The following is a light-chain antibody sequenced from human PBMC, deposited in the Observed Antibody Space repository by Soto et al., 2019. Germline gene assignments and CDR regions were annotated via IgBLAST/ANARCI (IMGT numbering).Light chain of an antibody. Sequence: EIVMTQSPAMMSVSPGERATLSCRASQSVSSNLAWYQQKPGQAPRLLVYDASTRATGIPARFSGSGSGTEFTLTISRLQSEDFAVYYRQQYSNWRGTFGQGTKLEIK. V-gene: IGKV3-15*01. CDR3: QQYSNWRGT. J-gene: IGKJ2*01. CDR2: DAS. CDR1: QSVSSN.